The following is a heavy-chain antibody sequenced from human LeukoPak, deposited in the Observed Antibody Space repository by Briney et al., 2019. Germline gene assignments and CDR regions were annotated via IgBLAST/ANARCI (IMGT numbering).Heavy chain of an antibody. D-gene: IGHD2-2*01. J-gene: IGHJ4*02. CDR1: GLTFSNFA. Sequence: GGSLRLSCAASGLTFSNFAMSWVRQAPGKGLEWVSVIGGSGVNTYYADSVKGRFTISRDNSKNTLYLQMNSLRAEDTAVYCAKDFADYALDYWGQGTLVTVSS. V-gene: IGHV3-23*01. CDR3: AKDFADYALDY. CDR2: IGGSGVNT.